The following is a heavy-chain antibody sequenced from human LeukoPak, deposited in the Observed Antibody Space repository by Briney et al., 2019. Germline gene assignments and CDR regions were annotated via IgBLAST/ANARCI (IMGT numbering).Heavy chain of an antibody. CDR1: GGTFSSYA. Sequence: GASVKVSCKASGGTFSSYAISWVRQAPGQGLEWMGRIIPILGIANYAQKFQGRVTITADKSTSTAYMEPSSLRSEDTAVYYCARDAKANAFDIWGQGTMVTVSS. J-gene: IGHJ3*02. D-gene: IGHD2-15*01. CDR2: IIPILGIA. V-gene: IGHV1-69*04. CDR3: ARDAKANAFDI.